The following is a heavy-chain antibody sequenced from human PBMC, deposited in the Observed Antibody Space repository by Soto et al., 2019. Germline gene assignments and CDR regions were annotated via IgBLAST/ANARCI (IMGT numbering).Heavy chain of an antibody. J-gene: IGHJ4*02. Sequence: PGGSLRLSCEGTGFNFSSYWMHWVRQAPGKGLEWVANTKRDASETYYADSVKGRFTISRDNTKNSLYLQMNSLRVEDAAVYYCARGPLRYYDSSGPLFDYWGQGTLVTVSS. V-gene: IGHV3-7*01. CDR3: ARGPLRYYDSSGPLFDY. CDR2: TKRDASET. D-gene: IGHD3-22*01. CDR1: GFNFSSYW.